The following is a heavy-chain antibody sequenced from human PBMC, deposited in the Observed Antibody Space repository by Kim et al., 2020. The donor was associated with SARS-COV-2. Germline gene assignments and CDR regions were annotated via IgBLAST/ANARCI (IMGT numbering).Heavy chain of an antibody. V-gene: IGHV3-30*03. Sequence: GGSLRLSCAASGFTFSSYGMHWVRQAPGKGLEWVAVISYDGSNKYYADSVKGRFTISRDNSKNTLYLQMNSLRAEDTAVYYCAQGGYSMAGMDVWGQGTTVTVSS. CDR2: ISYDGSNK. D-gene: IGHD5-12*01. CDR1: GFTFSSYG. J-gene: IGHJ6*02. CDR3: AQGGYSMAGMDV.